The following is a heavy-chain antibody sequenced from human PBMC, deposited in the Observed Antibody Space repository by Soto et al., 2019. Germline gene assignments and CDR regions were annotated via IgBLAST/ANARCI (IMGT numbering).Heavy chain of an antibody. D-gene: IGHD3-16*01. CDR1: GGSISSYS. V-gene: IGHV4-4*07. Sequence: QVQLQESGPGLVEPSETLSLTCTVSGGSISSYSWNWIRQPAGKGLEWIGRVDTTGGTNYIPSLKSRVTMSVDTSKNQFSLNLRFVTAADTAVYLCAKDDSGAADIWGQGTMVTVS. J-gene: IGHJ3*02. CDR2: VDTTGGT. CDR3: AKDDSGAADI.